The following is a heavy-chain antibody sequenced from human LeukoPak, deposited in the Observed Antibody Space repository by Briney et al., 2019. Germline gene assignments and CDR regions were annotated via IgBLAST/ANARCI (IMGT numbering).Heavy chain of an antibody. Sequence: SETLTLTCTVSGGSISNYYWSWVRQPPGKGLEWIGYIYYSVSTNYNPSLKSRVTISVDTSKNQFSLKLSSVTAADTAVYYCARRSRDSSGYYYEGVDYWGQGTLVTVSS. CDR1: GGSISNYY. V-gene: IGHV4-59*08. D-gene: IGHD3-22*01. CDR2: IYYSVST. J-gene: IGHJ4*02. CDR3: ARRSRDSSGYYYEGVDY.